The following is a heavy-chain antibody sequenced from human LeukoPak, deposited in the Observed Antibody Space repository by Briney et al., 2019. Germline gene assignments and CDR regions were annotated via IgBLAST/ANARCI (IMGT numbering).Heavy chain of an antibody. Sequence: GESLKISCKGSGYNFISYWIGWVRQMPGKGLEWMGIIYPDDSDTRYSPSFQGQVTISADKSISTAYLQWSSLKASDTAMYYCARHTGREYSSSSHIDYWGQGTLVTVSS. CDR1: GYNFISYW. J-gene: IGHJ4*02. V-gene: IGHV5-51*01. D-gene: IGHD6-13*01. CDR2: IYPDDSDT. CDR3: ARHTGREYSSSSHIDY.